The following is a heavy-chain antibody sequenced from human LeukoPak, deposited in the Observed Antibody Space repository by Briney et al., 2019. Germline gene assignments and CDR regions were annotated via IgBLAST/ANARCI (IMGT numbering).Heavy chain of an antibody. J-gene: IGHJ4*02. Sequence: TGGSLRFSCPASGFTFRTFAFHWVRQPPGKGLEWVAVITNGCSVTYYVDSVKGHFTISRDNSKNTLYLQMNNLRAEDTAVYHCAKLWHYGSGSYEYYFEYWGQGTLVTVSS. CDR3: AKLWHYGSGSYEYYFEY. CDR2: ITNGCSVT. V-gene: IGHV3-23*01. CDR1: GFTFRTFA. D-gene: IGHD3-10*01.